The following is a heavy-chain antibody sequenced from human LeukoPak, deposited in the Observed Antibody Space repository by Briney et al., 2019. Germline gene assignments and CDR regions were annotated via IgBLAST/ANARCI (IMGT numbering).Heavy chain of an antibody. J-gene: IGHJ4*02. Sequence: ASVKVSCKVSGYTLTAFSMHWVRQAPGKGLEWMGGFDSENGETIYAQKFQGRVTMTEDTSTDTAYMELSRLRSDDTAVYYCARDSPYAARSFDYWGQGTLVTVSS. CDR2: FDSENGET. CDR1: GYTLTAFS. CDR3: ARDSPYAARSFDY. D-gene: IGHD6-6*01. V-gene: IGHV1-24*01.